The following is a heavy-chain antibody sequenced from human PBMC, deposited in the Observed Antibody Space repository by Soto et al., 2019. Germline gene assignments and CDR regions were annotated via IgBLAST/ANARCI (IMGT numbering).Heavy chain of an antibody. Sequence: SETLSLTCAVSGGSISSGGYSWSWIRQPPGKGLGWIGYMYHSGSTYYNPSLKSRVTISIDRSKNQFSLKLSSVTAADTAVYYCARASPVVTDVWGQGTTVTSP. D-gene: IGHD5-18*01. CDR3: ARASPVVTDV. CDR2: MYHSGST. V-gene: IGHV4-30-2*01. CDR1: GGSISSGGYS. J-gene: IGHJ6*02.